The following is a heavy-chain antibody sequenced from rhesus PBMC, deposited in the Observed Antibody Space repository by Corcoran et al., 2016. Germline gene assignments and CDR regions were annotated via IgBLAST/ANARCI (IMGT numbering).Heavy chain of an antibody. J-gene: IGHJ5-1*01. V-gene: IGHV4-93*02. D-gene: IGHD6-43*01. Sequence: QVQLQESGPAVVKPSETLSLTCAVSGGSISRSNWWDWIRQSPGKGLEWIGGFYGRAASTVYSPSLKGGVTLSIDTSKNQFSLKLSSVTAADTAVYFCARHLGSSYGWRFDVWGAGVLVTVSS. CDR3: ARHLGSSYGWRFDV. CDR2: FYGRAAST. CDR1: GGSISRSNW.